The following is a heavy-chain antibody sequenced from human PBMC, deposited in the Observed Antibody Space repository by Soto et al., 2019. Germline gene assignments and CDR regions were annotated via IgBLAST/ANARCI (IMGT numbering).Heavy chain of an antibody. D-gene: IGHD5-12*01. J-gene: IGHJ4*02. CDR2: INHSGST. CDR1: GGSFSGYY. Sequence: QVQLQQWGAGLLKPSETLSLTCAVYGGSFSGYYWSWIRQPPGKGLEWIGEINHSGSTNYNPSLKRRVTISVDTSKNQFSLKLSSVTAADTAVYYCARATGIVATRYDYWGQGTLVTVSS. CDR3: ARATGIVATRYDY. V-gene: IGHV4-34*01.